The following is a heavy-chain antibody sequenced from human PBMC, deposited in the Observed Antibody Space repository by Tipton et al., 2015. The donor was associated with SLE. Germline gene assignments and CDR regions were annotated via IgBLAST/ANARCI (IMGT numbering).Heavy chain of an antibody. D-gene: IGHD3-3*01. CDR3: AGLGAGRSVTPDWFAP. CDR2: IYPGDSDT. J-gene: IGHJ5*02. CDR1: GYSFTNYW. V-gene: IGHV5-51*03. Sequence: QSGAEVKKPGESLKISCKASGYSFTNYWIAWVRQMPGKGLEWMGVIYPGDSDTRYSPSFQGQVTISADRSISTAYLQWSSLKASDTAMYYCAGLGAGRSVTPDWFAPWGQGTLVTVSS.